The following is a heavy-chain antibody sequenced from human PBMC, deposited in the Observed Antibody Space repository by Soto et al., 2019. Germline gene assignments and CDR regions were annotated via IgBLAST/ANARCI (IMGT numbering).Heavy chain of an antibody. V-gene: IGHV1-18*01. CDR1: GYTFTTYG. Sequence: QVQLVQSGGEVKKPGASVKVSCKASGYTFTTYGISWVRQAPGQGLEYMGWISAYSGSTNYAQNLQGRVTMTTDTSTSTAYMELRSLRSDDTAVYYCARVPGRGAFTNEFDYWGQGTLVTVSS. D-gene: IGHD1-1*01. CDR3: ARVPGRGAFTNEFDY. J-gene: IGHJ4*02. CDR2: ISAYSGST.